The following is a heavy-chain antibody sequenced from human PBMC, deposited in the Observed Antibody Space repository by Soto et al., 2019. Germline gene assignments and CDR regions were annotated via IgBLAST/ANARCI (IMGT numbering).Heavy chain of an antibody. J-gene: IGHJ4*02. CDR1: GYTFTSYY. D-gene: IGHD3-3*01. CDR2: INPSGGST. CDR3: ASERLFYACRSGYSRFDY. Sequence: ASVKVSCKASGYTFTSYYMHWVRQAPGQGLEWMGIINPSGGSTSYAQKFQGRVTMTRDTSTSTVYMELSSLRSEDTAVYYCASERLFYACRSGYSRFDYWGQGTLVTVSS. V-gene: IGHV1-46*01.